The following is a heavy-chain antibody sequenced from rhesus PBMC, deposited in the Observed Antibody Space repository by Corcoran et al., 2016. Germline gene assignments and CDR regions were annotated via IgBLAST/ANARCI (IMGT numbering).Heavy chain of an antibody. CDR3: ARGVSSWTSGRYFDD. Sequence: QLQLQESGPGLVKPSETLSLTCAVSGGSISSNYWSWIRQPPGKGLEWIGRISGSGGSTDYNPSLKSRVTIATDTAKNQFSLKLSSVTAADTAVYYCARGVSSWTSGRYFDDWGQGVLVTVSS. V-gene: IGHV4-173*01. CDR1: GGSISSNY. D-gene: IGHD6-13*01. J-gene: IGHJ4*01. CDR2: ISGSGGST.